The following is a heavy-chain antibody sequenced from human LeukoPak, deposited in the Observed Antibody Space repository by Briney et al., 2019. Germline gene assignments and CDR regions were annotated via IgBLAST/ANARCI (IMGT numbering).Heavy chain of an antibody. V-gene: IGHV1-2*02. J-gene: IGHJ4*02. CDR3: ARDWPDCSGGSCYYNY. CDR2: INPNSGGT. Sequence: ASVKVSCKASGYTFTGYYMHWVRQAPGQGLEWMGWINPNSGGTNYAQKFQGRATMTRDTSISTAHMELSRLRSDDTAVYYCARDWPDCSGGSCYYNYWGQGTLVTVSS. D-gene: IGHD2-15*01. CDR1: GYTFTGYY.